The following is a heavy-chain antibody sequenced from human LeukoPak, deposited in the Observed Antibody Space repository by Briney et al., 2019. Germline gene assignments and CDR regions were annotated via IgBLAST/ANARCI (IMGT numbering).Heavy chain of an antibody. Sequence: GGSLRLSCAASGFTFSSSGIHWVRQAPGKGLEWVAVISYEGSNKYYADSVKGRFTISRDNSKNTLYLQMNSLRAEDTAVYYCAKEGSTVTTFLWYFDLWGRGTLVTVSS. CDR2: ISYEGSNK. CDR3: AKEGSTVTTFLWYFDL. CDR1: GFTFSSSG. D-gene: IGHD4-17*01. V-gene: IGHV3-30*18. J-gene: IGHJ2*01.